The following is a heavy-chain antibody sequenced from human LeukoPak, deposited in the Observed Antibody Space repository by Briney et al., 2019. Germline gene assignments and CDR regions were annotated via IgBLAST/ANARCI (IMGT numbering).Heavy chain of an antibody. CDR2: ISAYNGNT. CDR3: ARDKVYSSSSGWDY. Sequence: ASVKVSCKASGYTFTSYGISWVRQAPGQGLEWMGWISAYNGNTNYAQKLQGRVTMTTDTSTSTAYIELRSLRSDDTAVYYCARDKVYSSSSGWDYWGQGTLVTVSS. D-gene: IGHD6-6*01. J-gene: IGHJ4*02. V-gene: IGHV1-18*01. CDR1: GYTFTSYG.